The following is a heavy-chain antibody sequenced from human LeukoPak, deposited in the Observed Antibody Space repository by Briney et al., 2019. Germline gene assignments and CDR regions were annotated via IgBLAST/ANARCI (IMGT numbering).Heavy chain of an antibody. J-gene: IGHJ4*02. CDR1: GFTFSSYG. V-gene: IGHV3-30*02. CDR2: IRYDGSNK. D-gene: IGHD3-10*01. Sequence: GGSLRLSCAASGFTFSSYGMHWVRQAPGKGLEWVAFIRYDGSNKYYADSVKGRFTISRDNSKNTLYLEMNSLRAEDTAVYYCAKIGGVTMVRGVIHDPDYWGQGTLVTVSS. CDR3: AKIGGVTMVRGVIHDPDY.